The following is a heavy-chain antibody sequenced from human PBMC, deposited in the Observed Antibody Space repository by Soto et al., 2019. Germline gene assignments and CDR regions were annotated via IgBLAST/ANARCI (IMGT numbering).Heavy chain of an antibody. J-gene: IGHJ6*02. D-gene: IGHD6-19*01. Sequence: QVQLVQSGAEVKKPGSSVKVSCKAPGGSFSTYAITWVRQAPGQGLEWMGGIIPMIGTSTYAQKFQGRVTITADEPTSTAYMELSSLTSEDTAVYFCARRRHCSGNSCSYYYGMDVWGQGPTVTVSS. CDR3: ARRRHCSGNSCSYYYGMDV. CDR2: IIPMIGTS. V-gene: IGHV1-69*12. CDR1: GGSFSTYA.